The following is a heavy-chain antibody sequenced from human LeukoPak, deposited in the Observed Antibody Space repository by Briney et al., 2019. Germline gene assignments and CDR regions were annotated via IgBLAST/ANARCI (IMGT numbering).Heavy chain of an antibody. V-gene: IGHV4-34*01. Sequence: SETLSLTCAVYGGSFSGYYWSWIRQPPGKGLEWIGEINHSGSTNYNPSLKSRVTISVDTSKNQFSLKLSSVTAADTAVYYCARGEGYCTNGACRHFDYWGQGTLVTVSS. CDR1: GGSFSGYY. CDR2: INHSGST. CDR3: ARGEGYCTNGACRHFDY. J-gene: IGHJ4*02. D-gene: IGHD2-8*01.